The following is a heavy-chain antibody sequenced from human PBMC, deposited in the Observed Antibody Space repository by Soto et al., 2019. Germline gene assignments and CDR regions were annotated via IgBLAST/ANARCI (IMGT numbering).Heavy chain of an antibody. D-gene: IGHD6-6*01. CDR3: ARGGISARPGIDY. V-gene: IGHV3-21*01. CDR1: GFTFSNYG. Sequence: KPGGSLRLPCAASGFTFSNYGINWVRQAPGKGLEWVSFISSSTSYIYYADPVKGRFIISRDNAKNSLFLQMNSLRAEDTAVYYCARGGISARPGIDYWGQGTLVTVSS. J-gene: IGHJ4*02. CDR2: ISSSTSYI.